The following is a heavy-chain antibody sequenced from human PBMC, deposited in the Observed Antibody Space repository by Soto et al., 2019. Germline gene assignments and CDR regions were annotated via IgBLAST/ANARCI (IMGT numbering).Heavy chain of an antibody. D-gene: IGHD2-2*01. J-gene: IGHJ6*01. CDR3: ARPHCSRTTCPPYYYYYGLNV. CDR2: ISFDGIQK. V-gene: IGHV3-30*17. Sequence: GWSLRLSCAGSGFMLGDYALHLVRQAPGKGLEWLAVISFDGIQKYYADSVQGRFTISRDNSQNTLYLEMNSLIAGDTAVYYCARPHCSRTTCPPYYYYYGLNVWGQGPAVTAPS. CDR1: GFMLGDYA.